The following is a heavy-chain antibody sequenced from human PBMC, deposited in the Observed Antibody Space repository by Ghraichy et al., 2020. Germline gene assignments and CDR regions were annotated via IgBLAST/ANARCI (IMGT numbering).Heavy chain of an antibody. CDR1: NAPVRSRTYH. Sequence: SETLSLTCAVFNAPVRSRTYHWSWIRQSPGKGLELIGYINHSGNTNLNSSLKSRVTMAVDTSKNQFSLRLMSVTSADTAVYFCARVVQGQCASSSCWGRRTRFDPWGPGTLVTVSS. D-gene: IGHD3-22*01. CDR2: INHSGNT. J-gene: IGHJ5*02. CDR3: ARVVQGQCASSSCWGRRTRFDP. V-gene: IGHV4-61*01.